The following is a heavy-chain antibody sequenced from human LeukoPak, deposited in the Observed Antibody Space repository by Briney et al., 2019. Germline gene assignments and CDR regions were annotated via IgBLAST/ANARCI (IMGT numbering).Heavy chain of an antibody. J-gene: IGHJ5*02. CDR1: GGTYSSYA. CDR2: IIPIFGTA. D-gene: IGHD6-6*01. V-gene: IGHV1-69*05. CDR3: ARRQVRQLVRDFWFDP. Sequence: ASVKVSCKASGGTYSSYAISWVRQAPGQGLEWMGGIIPIFGTANYAQKFQGRVTITTDESTSTAYMELSSLRSEDTAVYYCARRQVRQLVRDFWFDPWGQGTLVTVSS.